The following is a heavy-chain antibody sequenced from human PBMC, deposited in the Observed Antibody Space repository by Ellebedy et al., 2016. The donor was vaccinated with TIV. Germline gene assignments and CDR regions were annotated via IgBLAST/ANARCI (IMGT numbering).Heavy chain of an antibody. CDR2: IYPGDSDT. D-gene: IGHD5-24*01. CDR1: GYSFTSYW. V-gene: IGHV5-51*01. CDR3: ARFPLIEMATIDY. J-gene: IGHJ4*02. Sequence: GESLKISXKGSGYSFTSYWIGWVRQMPGKGLEWMGIIYPGDSDTRYSPSFQGQVTISADKSISTAYLQWSSLKASDTAMYYCARFPLIEMATIDYWGQGTLVTVSS.